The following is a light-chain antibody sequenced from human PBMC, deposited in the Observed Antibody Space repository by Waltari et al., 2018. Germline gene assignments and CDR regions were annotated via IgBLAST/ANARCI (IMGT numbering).Light chain of an antibody. J-gene: IGKJ1*01. V-gene: IGKV1-39*01. CDR3: QQSYSTRWT. CDR1: QSIDIY. CDR2: AAT. Sequence: DIQMTQSPSSLSASVGDRVTITCRTSQSIDIYLHWYQQKAGKAPRLLIYAATHLQNGVPSRFSGKGSETDFTLTISSLQPEDLATYCCQQSYSTRWTISQRTVVELK.